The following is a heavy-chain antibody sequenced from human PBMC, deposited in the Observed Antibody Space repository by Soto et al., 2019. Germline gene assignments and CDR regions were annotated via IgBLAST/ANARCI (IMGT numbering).Heavy chain of an antibody. D-gene: IGHD2-2*01. J-gene: IGHJ6*02. CDR1: GFTFSSYG. V-gene: IGHV3-30*18. CDR3: AKDSPRYCSSTSCYGKYGMDV. CDR2: ISYDGSNK. Sequence: GGSLRLSCAASGFTFSSYGMHWVRQAPGKGLEWVAVISYDGSNKYYADSVKGRFTISRDNSKNTLYLQMNSLRAEDTAVYYCAKDSPRYCSSTSCYGKYGMDVWGQGTTVTVSS.